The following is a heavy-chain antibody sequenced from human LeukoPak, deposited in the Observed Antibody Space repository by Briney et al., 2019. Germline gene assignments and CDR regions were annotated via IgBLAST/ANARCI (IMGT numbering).Heavy chain of an antibody. Sequence: PSQTLSLTCSVSGDSISSGSFYWSWIRQPAGRGLEWIGRIYPSGSTNYNPSLKSRVTISLDTSKNQFSLKLSSVTAADTAVYYCARDVLAAPGTFDYWGQGALVTVSS. D-gene: IGHD6-13*01. CDR3: ARDVLAAPGTFDY. CDR2: IYPSGST. CDR1: GDSISSGSFY. V-gene: IGHV4-61*02. J-gene: IGHJ4*02.